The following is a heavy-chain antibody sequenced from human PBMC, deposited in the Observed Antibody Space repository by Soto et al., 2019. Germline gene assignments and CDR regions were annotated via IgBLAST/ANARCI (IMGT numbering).Heavy chain of an antibody. J-gene: IGHJ6*02. CDR1: GGTFSSYA. CDR3: ARGPGSSSSESPYGMDV. V-gene: IGHV1-69*12. Sequence: QVQLVQSGAEVQKPGSSVKVSCKASGGTFSSYAISWVRQAPGQGLEWMGGIIPIYGTANYAQKFQGRVTITADESTSTAYMELSSLRSEDTAVYYCARGPGSSSSESPYGMDVWGQGTTVTVSS. CDR2: IIPIYGTA. D-gene: IGHD6-6*01.